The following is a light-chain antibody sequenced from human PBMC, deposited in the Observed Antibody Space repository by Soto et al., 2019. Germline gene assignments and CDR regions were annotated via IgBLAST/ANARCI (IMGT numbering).Light chain of an antibody. J-gene: IGKJ2*01. CDR1: QSIGSW. CDR2: KAT. CDR3: QQYNDCQYT. V-gene: IGKV1-5*03. Sequence: DIQMTQSPSTLSASVGDGATITCRASQSIGSWLAWYQQKPGKAPKLLIYKATNLPSGVPSRFSGSGSGTDFSLTISSLQPVDSATYFCQQYNDCQYTFGPGTKLEI.